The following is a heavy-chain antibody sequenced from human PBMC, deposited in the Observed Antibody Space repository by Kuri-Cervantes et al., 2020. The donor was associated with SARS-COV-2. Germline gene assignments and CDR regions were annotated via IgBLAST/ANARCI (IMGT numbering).Heavy chain of an antibody. CDR3: AREGVDIVGAPHDAFDI. D-gene: IGHD1-26*01. V-gene: IGHV3-23*01. CDR2: ISGSGAST. J-gene: IGHJ3*02. Sequence: GESLKISCAASGFTFSSYAMSWVRQAPGKGLEWVSAISGSGASTYYADSAKGRFTISRDNSKNTLYLQMNSLRAEDTAVYYCAREGVDIVGAPHDAFDIWGQGTMVTVSS. CDR1: GFTFSSYA.